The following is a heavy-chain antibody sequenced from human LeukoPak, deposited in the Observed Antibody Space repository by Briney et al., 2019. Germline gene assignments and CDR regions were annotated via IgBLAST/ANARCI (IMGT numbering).Heavy chain of an antibody. CDR2: RYPDGSAS. Sequence: GESLKISCKASGYPFNNYWIGWVRQVPGRGLDWIGMRYPDGSASTYHPSFEGRVTISADQSVTTAYLEWNSLKASDTALYYCVRQGLQSGTYPAYWGPGTLVTVSS. D-gene: IGHD1-26*01. V-gene: IGHV5-51*01. CDR1: GYPFNNYW. J-gene: IGHJ4*02. CDR3: VRQGLQSGTYPAY.